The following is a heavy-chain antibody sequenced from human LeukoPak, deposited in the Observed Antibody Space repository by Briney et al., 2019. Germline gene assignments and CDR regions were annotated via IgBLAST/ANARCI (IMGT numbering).Heavy chain of an antibody. V-gene: IGHV3-7*01. Sequence: PGGSLRLSCGASGFTFSSYWMSWVRQAPGKGLEWVANIKQDGSEKYYVDSVKGRFTISRDNAKNSLYLQMNSLRAEDTAVYYCARDVCGGDCSEFDSWGQGTLVTVSS. CDR1: GFTFSSYW. J-gene: IGHJ5*01. CDR3: ARDVCGGDCSEFDS. CDR2: IKQDGSEK. D-gene: IGHD2-21*02.